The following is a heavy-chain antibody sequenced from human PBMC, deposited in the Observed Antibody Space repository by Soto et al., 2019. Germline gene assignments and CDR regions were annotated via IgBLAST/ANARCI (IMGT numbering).Heavy chain of an antibody. CDR2: INPSGGST. D-gene: IGHD4-4*01. J-gene: IGHJ6*02. Sequence: ASVKVSCKASGYTFTSYYMHWVRQAPGQGLEWMGIINPSGGSTSYAQKFQGRVTMTRDTSTSTVYMELSSLRSEDTAVYYCARDRRSDYSNYYYYYGMDVWGQGTSVTVSS. CDR3: ARDRRSDYSNYYYYYGMDV. V-gene: IGHV1-46*01. CDR1: GYTFTSYY.